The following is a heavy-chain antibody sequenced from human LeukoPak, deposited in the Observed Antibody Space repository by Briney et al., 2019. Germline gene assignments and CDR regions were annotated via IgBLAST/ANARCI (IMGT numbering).Heavy chain of an antibody. CDR3: ARDEPTVTAGPPVGS. Sequence: GGSLRLSCAASGFTFSNAWMSWVRQAPGKGLEWVSCINGDGSTSNYADSVKGRFTISRDNTKNTLYLQMNSLRAEDTAIYYCARDEPTVTAGPPVGSWGQGNLVTVSS. CDR1: GFTFSNAW. CDR2: INGDGSTS. V-gene: IGHV3-74*01. J-gene: IGHJ4*02. D-gene: IGHD4-17*01.